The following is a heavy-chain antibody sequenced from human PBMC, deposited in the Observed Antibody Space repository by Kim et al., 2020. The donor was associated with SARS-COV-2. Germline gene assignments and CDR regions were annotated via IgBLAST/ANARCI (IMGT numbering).Heavy chain of an antibody. J-gene: IGHJ4*02. V-gene: IGHV3-11*06. Sequence: KGRITIARDNDKNSLYLQMNSLRAEDTAVYYCARERWEMIVVVIMYYFDYWGQGTLVTVSS. CDR3: ARERWEMIVVVIMYYFDY. D-gene: IGHD3-22*01.